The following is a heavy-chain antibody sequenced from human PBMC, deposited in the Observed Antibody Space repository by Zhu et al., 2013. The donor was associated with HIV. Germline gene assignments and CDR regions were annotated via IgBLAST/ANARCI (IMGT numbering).Heavy chain of an antibody. Sequence: VQLVESGGGVVQPGRSLRLSCAASGFTFSSYGMHWVRQAPGKGLEWVAVISYDGSNKYYADSVKGRFTISRDNSKNTLYLQMNSLRAEDTAVYYCAERSPRKNGMDVWGQGATVTVSS. J-gene: IGHJ6*02. V-gene: IGHV3-30*18. CDR2: ISYDGSNK. CDR1: GFTFSSYG. CDR3: AERSPRKNGMDV.